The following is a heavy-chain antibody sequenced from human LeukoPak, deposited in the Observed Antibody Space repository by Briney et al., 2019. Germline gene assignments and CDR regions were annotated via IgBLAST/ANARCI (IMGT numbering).Heavy chain of an antibody. V-gene: IGHV1-18*01. J-gene: IGHJ5*02. CDR2: INTHTGST. CDR1: GYTFTTYD. D-gene: IGHD2-15*01. CDR3: ARGPGGCSGGSCYHDH. Sequence: SVKVSCKASGYTFTTYDISWVRQAPGQGLEWMGWINTHTGSTNYAQKLQGRVTMTTETSTSTAYMELRSLISDDTAVYYCARGPGGCSGGSCYHDHWGQGNLLIVSS.